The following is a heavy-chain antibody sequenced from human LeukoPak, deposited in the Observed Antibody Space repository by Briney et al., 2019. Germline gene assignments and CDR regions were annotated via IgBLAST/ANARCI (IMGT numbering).Heavy chain of an antibody. Sequence: GGSLRLSCAASGFTFSSYAMHWVRQAPGKGLEWVAVISYDGSNKYYADSVKGRFTISRDNSKNTLYLQMNSLRAEDTAVYYCTRVGYYDSSGYGGAFDIWGQGTMVTVSS. D-gene: IGHD3-22*01. V-gene: IGHV3-30-3*01. CDR1: GFTFSSYA. J-gene: IGHJ3*02. CDR2: ISYDGSNK. CDR3: TRVGYYDSSGYGGAFDI.